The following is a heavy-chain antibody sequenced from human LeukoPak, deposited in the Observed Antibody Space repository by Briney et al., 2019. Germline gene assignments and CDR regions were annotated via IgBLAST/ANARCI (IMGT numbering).Heavy chain of an antibody. CDR2: INPNSGGT. J-gene: IGHJ4*02. V-gene: IGHV1-2*02. CDR3: ARDYSGYSSGWYDY. Sequence: ASVKVSCKASGHTFTGYYMHWVRQAPGQGLEWMGWINPNSGGTNYAQKFQGRVTMTRDTSISTAYMELSRLRSDDTAVYYCARDYSGYSSGWYDYWGQGTLVTVSS. CDR1: GHTFTGYY. D-gene: IGHD6-19*01.